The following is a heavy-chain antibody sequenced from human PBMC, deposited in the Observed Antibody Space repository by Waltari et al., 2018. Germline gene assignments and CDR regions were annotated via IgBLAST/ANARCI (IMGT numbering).Heavy chain of an antibody. CDR3: AKDAFGNTYLDF. J-gene: IGHJ4*02. D-gene: IGHD2-2*02. CDR2: ICFDGSDK. CDR1: GFTFSTFG. V-gene: IGHV3-30*02. Sequence: QVNLVESGGGVVQPGGSLRLSCATSGFTFSTFGMHWVRQAPGKGLEGVAFICFDGSDKFYADSVRGRFTISRDNSARTLYLDMDSLRLDDTAMYYCAKDAFGNTYLDFWGQGTLVTVSS.